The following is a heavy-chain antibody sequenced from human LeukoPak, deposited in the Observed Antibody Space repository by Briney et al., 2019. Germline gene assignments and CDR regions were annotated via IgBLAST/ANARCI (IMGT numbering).Heavy chain of an antibody. V-gene: IGHV3-48*04. J-gene: IGHJ3*02. CDR1: GFTFSSYS. Sequence: GGSLRLSCAASGFTFSSYSMNWVHQAPGKGLEWVSYISSSSSTIYYADSVKGRFTISRDNAKNSLYLQMNSLRAEDTAVYYCARDMVRGSPAWAFDIWGQGTMVTVSS. CDR2: ISSSSSTI. CDR3: ARDMVRGSPAWAFDI. D-gene: IGHD3-10*01.